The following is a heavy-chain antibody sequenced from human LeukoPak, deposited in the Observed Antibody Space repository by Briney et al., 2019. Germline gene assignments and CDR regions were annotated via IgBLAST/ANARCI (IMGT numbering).Heavy chain of an antibody. D-gene: IGHD2-15*01. V-gene: IGHV4-34*01. CDR3: ARGGLGYCSGGSCPLLDP. J-gene: IGHJ5*02. Sequence: SETLSLTCAVYGGSFSGYYWSWIRQPPGKGLEWIGYIYYSGSTYYNPSLKSRVTISVDTSKNQFSLKLSSVTAADTAVYYCARGGLGYCSGGSCPLLDPWGQGTLVTVSS. CDR2: IYYSGST. CDR1: GGSFSGYY.